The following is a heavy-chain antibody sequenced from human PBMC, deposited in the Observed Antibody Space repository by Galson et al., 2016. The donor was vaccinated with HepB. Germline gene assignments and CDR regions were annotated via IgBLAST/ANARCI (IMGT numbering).Heavy chain of an antibody. CDR3: AKDWYVVVVPAAMVADY. D-gene: IGHD2-2*01. CDR2: ISYDGSNA. Sequence: SLRLSCAASGFRFSDYGMHWVRQAPGKGLEWAAVISYDGSNAYYADSVKGRFTISRDNSKATLFLEMHSLRVEDTAAYYCAKDWYVVVVPAAMVADYWGQGTLVTVSS. V-gene: IGHV3-30*18. J-gene: IGHJ4*02. CDR1: GFRFSDYG.